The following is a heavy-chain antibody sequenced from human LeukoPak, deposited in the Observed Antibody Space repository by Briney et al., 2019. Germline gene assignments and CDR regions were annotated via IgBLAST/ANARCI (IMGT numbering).Heavy chain of an antibody. Sequence: GAPVKVSCKASGGTFSSYAISWVRQAPGQGLEWMGGIIPILGIANYAQKFQGRVTITADKSTSTAYMELSSLRSEDTAVYYCARDHRWSRHFDYWGQGTLVTVSS. CDR3: ARDHRWSRHFDY. J-gene: IGHJ4*02. CDR1: GGTFSSYA. V-gene: IGHV1-69*10. CDR2: IIPILGIA. D-gene: IGHD2-15*01.